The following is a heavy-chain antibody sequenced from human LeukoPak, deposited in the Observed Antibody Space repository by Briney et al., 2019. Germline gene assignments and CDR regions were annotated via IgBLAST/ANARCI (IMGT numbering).Heavy chain of an antibody. D-gene: IGHD6-13*01. CDR2: INHSGST. V-gene: IGHV4-34*01. CDR3: ARGDPARGSWYGGLTFDY. J-gene: IGHJ4*02. Sequence: SSETLSLTCAVYGGSFSGYYWSWIRQPPGKGLEWIGEINHSGSTNQNPSLKSRVTISVDTSKNQFSLKLSSVTAADTAVYYCARGDPARGSWYGGLTFDYWGQGTLVTVSS. CDR1: GGSFSGYY.